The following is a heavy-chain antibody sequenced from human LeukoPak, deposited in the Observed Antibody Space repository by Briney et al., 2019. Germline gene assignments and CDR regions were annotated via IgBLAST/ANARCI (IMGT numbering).Heavy chain of an antibody. D-gene: IGHD3-22*01. V-gene: IGHV4-4*07. CDR3: ARVSHYYDSSGYYYVRAFDI. CDR2: ISTSGST. J-gene: IGHJ3*02. Sequence: SEALSPICTVSGGSISSYYWSWIRQPAGKGLEWIGRISTSGSTNYNPSLKSRVTMSVDTSNNQFSLKLSSVTAADTAVYYCARVSHYYDSSGYYYVRAFDIWGQGTMVTVSS. CDR1: GGSISSYY.